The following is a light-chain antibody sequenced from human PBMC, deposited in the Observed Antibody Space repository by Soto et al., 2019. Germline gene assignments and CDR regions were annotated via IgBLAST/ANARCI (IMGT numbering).Light chain of an antibody. J-gene: IGLJ1*01. CDR1: SSDVGGYKY. Sequence: QSALTQPPSASGSPGQSVTISCTGTSSDVGGYKYVSWYQQHPGEAPKLMIYDVSNRPSGVSNRFSGSKSGNTASLTISGLQAEDEADYYCSSYTSSSTRVFGTGTKVTVL. CDR2: DVS. V-gene: IGLV2-14*01. CDR3: SSYTSSSTRV.